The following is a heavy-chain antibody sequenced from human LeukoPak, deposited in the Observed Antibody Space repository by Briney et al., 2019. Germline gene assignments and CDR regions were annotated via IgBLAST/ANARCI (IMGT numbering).Heavy chain of an antibody. CDR2: INAGNGNT. Sequence: ALVKVSCKASGYTFTNYAMHWVRQAPGQRLEWMGWINAGNGNTKYSQKFQGRVTITRDPSASTAYMELCSLRSEATAVYYCTRDVMVGTGIALDVWGQGTMVTVSS. CDR1: GYTFTNYA. D-gene: IGHD4-23*01. CDR3: TRDVMVGTGIALDV. J-gene: IGHJ3*01. V-gene: IGHV1-3*01.